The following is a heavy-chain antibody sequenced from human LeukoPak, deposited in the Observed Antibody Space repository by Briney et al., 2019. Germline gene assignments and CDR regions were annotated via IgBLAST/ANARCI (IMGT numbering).Heavy chain of an antibody. J-gene: IGHJ4*02. CDR2: INHSGST. D-gene: IGHD3-22*01. Sequence: KPSEILSLTCAVYGGSFSGYYWSWIRQPPGKGLEWIGEINHSGSTNYNPSLKSRVTISVDTSKNQFSLKLSSVTAADTAVYYCARAGNSSGYYGYFDYWGQGTLVTVSS. CDR1: GGSFSGYY. CDR3: ARAGNSSGYYGYFDY. V-gene: IGHV4-34*01.